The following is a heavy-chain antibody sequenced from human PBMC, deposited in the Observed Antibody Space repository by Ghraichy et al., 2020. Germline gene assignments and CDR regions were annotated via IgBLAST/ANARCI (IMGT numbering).Heavy chain of an antibody. J-gene: IGHJ5*02. Sequence: SETLSLTCTVSGGSISSYYWSWIRQPPGKGLEWIGYIYYSGSTNYNPSLKIRVTISVDTSKNQFSLKLSSVTAADTAVYYCARYDYGENNWFDPWGQGTLVTVSS. V-gene: IGHV4-59*01. CDR2: IYYSGST. D-gene: IGHD4-17*01. CDR1: GGSISSYY. CDR3: ARYDYGENNWFDP.